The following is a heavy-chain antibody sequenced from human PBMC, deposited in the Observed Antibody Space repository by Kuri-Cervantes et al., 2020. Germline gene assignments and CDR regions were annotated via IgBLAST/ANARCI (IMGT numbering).Heavy chain of an antibody. Sequence: GESLKISCAASGFTFSSYSMTWVRQAPGKGLEWGSSISSSSSYIYYADSVKGRFTISRDNAKNSLYLQMNSLRAEDTAVYYCARDSHDIVDYWGQGTLVTVSS. D-gene: IGHD3-9*01. CDR2: ISSSSSYI. CDR3: ARDSHDIVDY. J-gene: IGHJ4*02. CDR1: GFTFSSYS. V-gene: IGHV3-21*01.